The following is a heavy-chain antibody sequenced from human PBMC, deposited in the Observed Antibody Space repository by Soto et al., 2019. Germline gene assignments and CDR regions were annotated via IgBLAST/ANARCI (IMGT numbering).Heavy chain of an antibody. CDR1: GFTFSNAW. D-gene: IGHD4-17*01. CDR2: IKSKTDGGTT. V-gene: IGHV3-15*07. J-gene: IGHJ6*02. Sequence: GGSLRLSCAASGFTFSNAWMNWVRQAPGKGLEWVGRIKSKTDGGTTDYAAPVKGRFTISRDDSKNTLYLQMNSLKTEDTAVYYCTTWIMDYGDFKRGYYYYYGMDVWGQGTTVTVS. CDR3: TTWIMDYGDFKRGYYYYYGMDV.